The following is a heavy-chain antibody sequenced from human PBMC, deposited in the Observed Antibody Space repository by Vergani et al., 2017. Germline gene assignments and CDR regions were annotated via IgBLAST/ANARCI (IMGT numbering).Heavy chain of an antibody. CDR3: ARGPIAVAGTYYYYYMDV. V-gene: IGHV3-30-3*01. CDR1: GFTFSSSA. Sequence: QVQLVESGGGVVQPGRSLRLSCAASGFTFSSSAMHWVRQAPGKGLEWVAVISYDGSNKYYADSVKGRFTISRDNSKNTRYLQMNSLRAEDRAVYYCARGPIAVAGTYYYYYMDVWGKVTTVTVSS. CDR2: ISYDGSNK. D-gene: IGHD6-19*01. J-gene: IGHJ6*03.